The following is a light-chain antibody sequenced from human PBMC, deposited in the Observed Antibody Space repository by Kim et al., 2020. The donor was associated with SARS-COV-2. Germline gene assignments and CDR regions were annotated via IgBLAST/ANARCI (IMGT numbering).Light chain of an antibody. CDR3: QQTYSTPYT. CDR2: GAS. V-gene: IGKV1-39*01. Sequence: SASVGDRVTITCRTTQTIGTYLNWFQQKPGKAPKVLIYGASNLQSGVPSRFSGSRSGTDFTLTISSLQPEDFGNYFCQQTYSTPYTFGQGTKLEIK. CDR1: QTIGTY. J-gene: IGKJ2*01.